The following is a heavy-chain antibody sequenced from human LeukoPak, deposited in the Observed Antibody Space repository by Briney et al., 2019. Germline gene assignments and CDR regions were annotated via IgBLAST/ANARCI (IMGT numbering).Heavy chain of an antibody. D-gene: IGHD6-13*01. V-gene: IGHV3-7*01. CDR3: ARDTSPRIAAIYYDAFDI. CDR1: GLTFITTG. Sequence: PGGSLRLSCAASGLTFITTGMSWVRQAPGKGLGWVANIRKDGSDIHYVDSVKGRFTISRDNAKNSLYLEMSSLRGEDTALYYCARDTSPRIAAIYYDAFDIWGQGTMVTVSS. J-gene: IGHJ3*02. CDR2: IRKDGSDI.